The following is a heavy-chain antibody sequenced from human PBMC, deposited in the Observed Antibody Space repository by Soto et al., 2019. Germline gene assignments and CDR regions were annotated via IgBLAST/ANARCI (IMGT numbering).Heavy chain of an antibody. Sequence: PGGSLRLSCAASGFTFSSYSMNWVRQAPGKGLEWVSSISSSSSYIYYADSVKGRFTISRDNAKNSLYLQMNSLRAEDTAVYYCAPPVDYGGNPLYYWGQGTLVTVSS. CDR1: GFTFSSYS. D-gene: IGHD4-17*01. J-gene: IGHJ4*02. CDR2: ISSSSSYI. CDR3: APPVDYGGNPLYY. V-gene: IGHV3-21*01.